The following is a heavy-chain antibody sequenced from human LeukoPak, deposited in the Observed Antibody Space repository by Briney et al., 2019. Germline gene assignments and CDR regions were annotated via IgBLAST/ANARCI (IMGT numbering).Heavy chain of an antibody. V-gene: IGHV3-23*01. CDR1: GFTFSSYA. CDR2: ISGSRGST. D-gene: IGHD3-22*01. J-gene: IGHJ4*02. CDR3: AKAGQYYYDSSGYRRRSYYFDY. Sequence: GGSLRLSCAASGFTFSSYAMSWVRQAPGKGLEWVSAISGSRGSTYYADSVKGRFTISRDNSKNTLYLQMNSLRAGDTAVYYCAKAGQYYYDSSGYRRRSYYFDYWGQGTLVTVSS.